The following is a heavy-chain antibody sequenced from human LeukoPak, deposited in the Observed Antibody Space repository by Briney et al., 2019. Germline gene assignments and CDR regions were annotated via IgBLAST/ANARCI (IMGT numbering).Heavy chain of an antibody. CDR3: ARLRGYCTTTCYIDY. CDR1: GYSFSRNW. D-gene: IGHD2-8*01. V-gene: IGHV5-51*01. CDR2: IYPGDFDT. Sequence: GESLKISCQGSGYSFSRNWIGWMRQMPGKGLEWMGIIYPGDFDTRYRPSLQGQVTISADKSISTAYLQWSSLKASDTAMYYCARLRGYCTTTCYIDYWGQGTLVTVSS. J-gene: IGHJ4*02.